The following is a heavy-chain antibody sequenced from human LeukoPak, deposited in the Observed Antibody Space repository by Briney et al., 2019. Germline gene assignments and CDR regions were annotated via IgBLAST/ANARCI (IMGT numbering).Heavy chain of an antibody. D-gene: IGHD6-19*01. V-gene: IGHV3-48*03. Sequence: GGSLRLSCAASGFTFSSYAMSWVRQAPGKGLEWLSYISSSGSTIHYVDSVKGRFTISRDNAKNSLFLQMNSLRAEDTAVYYCASGVHYTSGWIDIWGQGTMVTVSS. CDR2: ISSSGSTI. J-gene: IGHJ3*02. CDR1: GFTFSSYA. CDR3: ASGVHYTSGWIDI.